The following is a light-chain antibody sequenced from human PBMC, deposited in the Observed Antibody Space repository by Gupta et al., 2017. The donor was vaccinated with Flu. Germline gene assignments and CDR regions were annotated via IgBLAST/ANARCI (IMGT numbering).Light chain of an antibody. Sequence: QSALTQPPSVSGSPGQSVTISCTGTSSDIGNYNRVSWYQQPPGTAPKLMIYEVSNRPSGVPDRFSGSKSGNTASLTISGLQAEDEADYYCSSYTSSYTYVFGTGTKLNVL. CDR2: EVS. J-gene: IGLJ1*01. V-gene: IGLV2-18*02. CDR3: SSYTSSYTYV. CDR1: SSDIGNYNR.